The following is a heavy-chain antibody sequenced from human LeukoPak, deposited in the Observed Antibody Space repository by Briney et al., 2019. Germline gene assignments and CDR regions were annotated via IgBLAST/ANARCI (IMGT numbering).Heavy chain of an antibody. CDR2: IYYSGST. Sequence: PSETLSLTCTVSGGXISSYYCSWIRQPPGKGQEWLGYIYYSGSTNYNPSLKSRVTISVDTSKNQFSLKLSSVTAADTAVYYYAREDCSGDGCYSFDYWGQGTLVTVFS. J-gene: IGHJ4*02. CDR1: GGXISSYY. D-gene: IGHD2-15*01. V-gene: IGHV4-59*01. CDR3: AREDCSGDGCYSFDY.